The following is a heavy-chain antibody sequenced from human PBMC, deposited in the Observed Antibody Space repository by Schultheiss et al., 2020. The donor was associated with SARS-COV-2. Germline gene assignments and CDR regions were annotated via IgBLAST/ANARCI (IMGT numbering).Heavy chain of an antibody. Sequence: SQTLSLTCAVYGGSFSGYYWSWIRQPPGKGLEWIGEINHSGSTNYNPSLKSRVTISVDTSKNQFSLKLSSVTAADTAVYYCARYRPGADYWSGYEDYWGQGTLVTVSS. CDR2: INHSGST. V-gene: IGHV4-34*01. CDR3: ARYRPGADYWSGYEDY. D-gene: IGHD3-3*01. J-gene: IGHJ4*02. CDR1: GGSFSGYY.